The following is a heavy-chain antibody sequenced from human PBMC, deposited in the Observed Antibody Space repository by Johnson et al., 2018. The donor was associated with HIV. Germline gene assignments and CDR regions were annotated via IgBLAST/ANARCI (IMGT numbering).Heavy chain of an antibody. CDR3: ARDAVRIFGVVQDAFDI. D-gene: IGHD3-3*01. CDR1: GFTVSSNY. V-gene: IGHV3-66*01. CDR2: IYGGGST. J-gene: IGHJ3*02. Sequence: VQLVESGGGLVQPGGSLRLSCAASGFTVSSNYMSWVRQAPGKGLEWVSVIYGGGSTYSADSVKGRSTISRDNSKNTLYLQMNSLRAEDTAVYYCARDAVRIFGVVQDAFDIWGQGTMVTVSS.